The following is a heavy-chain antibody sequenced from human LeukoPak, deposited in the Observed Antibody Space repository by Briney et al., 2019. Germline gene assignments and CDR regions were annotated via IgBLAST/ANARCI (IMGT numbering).Heavy chain of an antibody. CDR1: GYSISSGYY. J-gene: IGHJ6*03. V-gene: IGHV4-38-2*02. CDR3: ARHIGGRYYYYYMDV. Sequence: SETLSLTCTVSGYSISSGYYWGWIRQPPGKGLEWIGSIYRSGSTYYNPSLKSRVTISLDTSKNQFSLKLSSVTAADTAVYYCARHIGGRYYYYYMDVWGKGTTVTISS. CDR2: IYRSGST. D-gene: IGHD2-21*01.